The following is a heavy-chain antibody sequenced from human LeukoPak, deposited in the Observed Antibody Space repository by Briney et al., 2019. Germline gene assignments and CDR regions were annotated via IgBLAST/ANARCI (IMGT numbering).Heavy chain of an antibody. CDR2: IGPGDSDT. CDR1: GYIFTSYW. J-gene: IGHJ4*02. CDR3: ARHFCPEYTYGSPRCYFDY. Sequence: KFGESLKISCKGSGYIFTSYWIGWVRQMPGKGLEWMGIIGPGDSDTRYSPSFQGQVTISADKSISTAYLQWSSLKASDTAMYYCARHFCPEYTYGSPRCYFDYWGQGTLITVPS. V-gene: IGHV5-51*01. D-gene: IGHD5-18*01.